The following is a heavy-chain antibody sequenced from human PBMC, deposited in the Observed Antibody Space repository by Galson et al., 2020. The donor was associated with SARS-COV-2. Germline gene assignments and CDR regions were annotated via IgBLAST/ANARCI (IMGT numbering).Heavy chain of an antibody. Sequence: TGGSLRLSCAASGFTFSSYGMHWVRQAPGKGLEWVAVIWYDGSNKYYADSVKGRFTISRDNSKNTLYLQMNSLRAEDTAVYYCAREAAACLALEYWGQGTLVTVSS. CDR1: GFTFSSYG. CDR3: AREAAACLALEY. V-gene: IGHV3-33*01. CDR2: IWYDGSNK. D-gene: IGHD6-13*01. J-gene: IGHJ4*02.